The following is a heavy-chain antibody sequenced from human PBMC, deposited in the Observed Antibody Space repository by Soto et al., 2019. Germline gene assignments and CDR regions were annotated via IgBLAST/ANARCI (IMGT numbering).Heavy chain of an antibody. CDR3: AGFVVPASRNSDFDY. CDR2: IYYSGST. J-gene: IGHJ4*02. Sequence: SETLSLTCTVSGISVSTSDYYWGWVRQPPGKGLDWIGNIYYSGSTFYNPSLRSRVTLSVDTSKNQFSLRLNSVTVADTAVYFCAGFVVPASRNSDFDYWGQGTLVTAPQ. V-gene: IGHV4-39*01. CDR1: GISVSTSDYY. D-gene: IGHD2-15*01.